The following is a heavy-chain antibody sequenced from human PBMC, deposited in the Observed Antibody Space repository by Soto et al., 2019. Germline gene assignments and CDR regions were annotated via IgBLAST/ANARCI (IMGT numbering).Heavy chain of an antibody. Sequence: VQLLESGGGLVQPGGSLRLSCAASGFTFSSYAMSWVRQAPGKGLEWVSAISGSGGSTYYADSVKGRFTISRDNSKNTLYLQMNSLRAEDTAVYYCAKVTDCSGGSCSEYFDYWGQGTLVTVSS. D-gene: IGHD2-15*01. V-gene: IGHV3-23*01. CDR2: ISGSGGST. CDR3: AKVTDCSGGSCSEYFDY. J-gene: IGHJ4*02. CDR1: GFTFSSYA.